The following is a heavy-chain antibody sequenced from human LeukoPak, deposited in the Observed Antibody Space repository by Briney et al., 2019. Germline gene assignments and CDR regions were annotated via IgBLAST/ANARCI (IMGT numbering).Heavy chain of an antibody. D-gene: IGHD3-16*01. V-gene: IGHV3-23*01. CDR3: AKPSHSYAYVAPYYYMDV. CDR2: ISDIDGST. CDR1: GFIFSSYA. Sequence: SGGSLRLSCATSGFIFSSYAMSWVRQAPGKGLEWVSSISDIDGSTHYADSVKGRFTISRDNSKNTLYVQMNSLRAEDTAVYYCAKPSHSYAYVAPYYYMDVWGKGTTVTVSS. J-gene: IGHJ6*03.